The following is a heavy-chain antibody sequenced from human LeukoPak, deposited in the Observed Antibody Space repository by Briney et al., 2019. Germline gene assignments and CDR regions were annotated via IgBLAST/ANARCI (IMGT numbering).Heavy chain of an antibody. J-gene: IGHJ6*03. CDR2: IYYSGST. V-gene: IGHV4-59*01. Sequence: PSETLSLTCTVSGGSISTYYWNWIRQPPGKGLEWIGYIYYSGSTNYNPSLKSRVTISVDTSKNQFSLKLNSVTAADTAVYYCARHWRPKGITMIRGVRPYYYMDVWGKGTTVTVSS. CDR3: ARHWRPKGITMIRGVRPYYYMDV. D-gene: IGHD3-10*01. CDR1: GGSISTYY.